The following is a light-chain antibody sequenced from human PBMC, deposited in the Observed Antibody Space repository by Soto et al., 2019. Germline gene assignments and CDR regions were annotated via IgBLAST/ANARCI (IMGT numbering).Light chain of an antibody. J-gene: IGKJ1*01. CDR2: GAS. CDR1: QSISSN. V-gene: IGKV3-15*01. CDR3: QQYNNWPRT. Sequence: EIVMTQSPATLSVSPGKRATLSSRASQSISSNLAWYQQKPGQAPRLLIYGASTRATGIPASFSGSGSGTEFTLTISTLQSEDFAVYYCQQYNNWPRTFGQGTKVDIK.